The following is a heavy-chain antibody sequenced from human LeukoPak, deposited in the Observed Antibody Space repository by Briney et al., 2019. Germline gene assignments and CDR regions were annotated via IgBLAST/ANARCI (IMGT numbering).Heavy chain of an antibody. CDR3: AREGYTSDYAGAFDI. D-gene: IGHD2-2*01. CDR1: GSTLRNYI. CDR2: MSIIDDSI. V-gene: IGHV3-23*01. Sequence: PGGSLRLSCVASGSTLRNYIMTWVRQAPGKGLEWVSSMSIIDDSIYYADSVKGRFTISRDNSKSTLSLKMSSLRAEDTGVYYCAREGYTSDYAGAFDIWGQGSVVTVSS. J-gene: IGHJ3*02.